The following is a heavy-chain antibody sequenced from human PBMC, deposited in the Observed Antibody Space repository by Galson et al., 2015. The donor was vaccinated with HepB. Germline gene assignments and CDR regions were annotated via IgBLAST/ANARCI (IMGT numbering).Heavy chain of an antibody. CDR2: ISSSSSYI. V-gene: IGHV3-21*01. CDR3: AREGNCGGDCYRDPLGAFDI. CDR1: GFTFSSYS. Sequence: SLRLSCAASGFTFSSYSMNWVRQAPGKGLEWVSFISSSSSYIYYADSVKGRFTISRDNAKNSLYLQMNSLRAEDTAVYYCAREGNCGGDCYRDPLGAFDIWGQGTMVTVSS. D-gene: IGHD2-21*02. J-gene: IGHJ3*02.